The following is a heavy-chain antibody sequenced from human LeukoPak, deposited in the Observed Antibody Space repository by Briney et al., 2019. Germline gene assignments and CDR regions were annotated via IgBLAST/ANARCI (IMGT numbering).Heavy chain of an antibody. D-gene: IGHD3-22*01. CDR1: GFTFSSDA. J-gene: IGHJ4*02. CDR2: ISGSGGST. V-gene: IGHV3-23*01. Sequence: GGSLRLSCAATGFTFSSDAMSWVRQAPGKGQEWVSAISGSGGSTYYADSVKGRFTISRDNSKNTLYLQMNSLRAEDTAVYYCAKLFNGYSNFDYWGQGTLVTVSS. CDR3: AKLFNGYSNFDY.